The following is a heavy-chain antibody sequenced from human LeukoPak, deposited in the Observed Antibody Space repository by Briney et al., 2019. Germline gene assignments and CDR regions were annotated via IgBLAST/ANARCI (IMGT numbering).Heavy chain of an antibody. D-gene: IGHD3-22*01. CDR3: ARVDNSDRSSIYRPFDS. CDR2: IKEDGREK. V-gene: IGHV3-7*04. Sequence: GGSLTLSCAASTFRFSNYWMSWVRQAPESGLEWVASIKEDGREKSYVDSVKGRFTVSRDNTKNSLYLEMSSLRADDTAVYYCARVDNSDRSSIYRPFDSWGQGTLVTVSS. CDR1: TFRFSNYW. J-gene: IGHJ4*02.